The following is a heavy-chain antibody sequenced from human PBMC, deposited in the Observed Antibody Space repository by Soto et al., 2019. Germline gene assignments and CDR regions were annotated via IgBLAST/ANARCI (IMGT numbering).Heavy chain of an antibody. Sequence: SVKVSCKASGGSFSSFAINWVRQAPGQGLEWMGGIIPIFGTASYAQKFQGRVSINADKSTYTAYMELTSLRSEDTAVYYCATREQLAHFDSWGQGTLVTVSS. CDR2: IIPIFGTA. CDR1: GGSFSSFA. V-gene: IGHV1-69*06. D-gene: IGHD6-13*01. CDR3: ATREQLAHFDS. J-gene: IGHJ4*02.